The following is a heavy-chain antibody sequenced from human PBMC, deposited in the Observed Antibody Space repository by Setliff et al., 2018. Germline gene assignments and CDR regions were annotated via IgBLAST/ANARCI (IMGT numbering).Heavy chain of an antibody. V-gene: IGHV3-48*04. Sequence: GGSLRLSCAASGFTFSSYSMNWVRQAPGKGLEWVSYISSSSSTIYYADSVKGRFTISRDNAKNSLYLQMNSLRAEDTAVYYCARGFCYDFWSGHHRRCWFDPWGQGTLVTVSS. J-gene: IGHJ5*02. CDR1: GFTFSSYS. D-gene: IGHD3-3*01. CDR3: ARGFCYDFWSGHHRRCWFDP. CDR2: ISSSSSTI.